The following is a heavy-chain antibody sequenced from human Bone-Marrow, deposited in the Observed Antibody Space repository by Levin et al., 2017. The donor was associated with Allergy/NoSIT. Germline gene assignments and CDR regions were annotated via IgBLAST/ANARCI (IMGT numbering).Heavy chain of an antibody. Sequence: GESLKISCAASGFSFSSFGMHWVRQAPGKGLEWVALISYDGSNEYYADSVKGRFTISRDNSKNTLYLQMNSLRAADTAIYYCARGSRELDYWGQGTLVTVSS. J-gene: IGHJ4*02. CDR1: GFSFSSFG. CDR3: ARGSRELDY. V-gene: IGHV3-30*03. CDR2: ISYDGSNE.